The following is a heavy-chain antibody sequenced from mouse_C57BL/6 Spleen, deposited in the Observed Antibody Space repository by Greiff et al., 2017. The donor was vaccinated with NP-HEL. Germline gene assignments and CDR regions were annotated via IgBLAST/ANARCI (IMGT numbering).Heavy chain of an antibody. D-gene: IGHD4-1*01. CDR2: ISGGGGNT. CDR3: ARLAGTRYFDY. V-gene: IGHV5-9*01. J-gene: IGHJ2*01. CDR1: GFTFSSYT. Sequence: EVQRVESGGGLVKPGGSLKLSCAASGFTFSSYTMSWVRQTPEKRLEWVATISGGGGNTYYPDSVKGRFTISRDNAKNTLYLQMSSLRSEDTALYYCARLAGTRYFDYWGQGTTLTVSS.